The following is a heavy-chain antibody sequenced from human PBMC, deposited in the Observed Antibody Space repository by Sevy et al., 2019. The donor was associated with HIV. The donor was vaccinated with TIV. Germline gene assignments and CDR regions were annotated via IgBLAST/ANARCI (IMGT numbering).Heavy chain of an antibody. CDR1: GFTFTSSA. V-gene: IGHV1-58*01. D-gene: IGHD3-10*01. CDR2: IVVGSGNT. Sequence: ASVKVSCKASGFTFTSSAVQWVRQARGQRLEWIGWIVVGSGNTNYAQKFQERVTITRDMSPSTAYMELSSLRSEATAVYYCAADRGTMVRGANYYYYGMDVWGQGTTVTVSS. CDR3: AADRGTMVRGANYYYYGMDV. J-gene: IGHJ6*02.